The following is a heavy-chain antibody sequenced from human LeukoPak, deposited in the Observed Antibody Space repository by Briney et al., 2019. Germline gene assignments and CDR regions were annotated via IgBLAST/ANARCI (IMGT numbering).Heavy chain of an antibody. V-gene: IGHV3-21*01. J-gene: IGHJ4*02. CDR1: GYTFSDFS. D-gene: IGHD3-22*01. CDR3: VRLRRNSDRSGYYYYYDY. CDR2: ISDRSNYR. Sequence: PAGSLRLSCAASGYTFSDFSVSWVRQAPGKGLEWVSSISDRSNYRYYADSVRGRFTISRDAARDSLFLQMNSLRAEDTAVYFCVRLRRNSDRSGYYYYYDYWGQGTLVTVSS.